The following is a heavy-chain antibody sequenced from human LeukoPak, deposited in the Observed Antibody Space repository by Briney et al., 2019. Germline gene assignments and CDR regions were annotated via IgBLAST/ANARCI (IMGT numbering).Heavy chain of an antibody. D-gene: IGHD2-21*01. Sequence: GASVKVSCKASGGTFSSYAISWVRQAPGQGLEWMGGIIPIFGTANYAQKFQGRVTITADESTSTAYMELSSLRSEDTAVYYCARESPGVIWFDPWGQGTLVTVSS. J-gene: IGHJ5*02. CDR2: IIPIFGTA. CDR1: GGTFSSYA. CDR3: ARESPGVIWFDP. V-gene: IGHV1-69*13.